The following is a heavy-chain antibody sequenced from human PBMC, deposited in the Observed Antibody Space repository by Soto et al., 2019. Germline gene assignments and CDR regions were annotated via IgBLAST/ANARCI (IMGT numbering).Heavy chain of an antibody. Sequence: HPGGSLRLSCAASGFTFSSYGMHWVRQAPGKGLEWVAVIWYDGSNKYYADSVKGRFTISRDNSKNTLYLQMNSLRAEDTAVYYCARFKDGYNFYFDYWGQGTLVTVSS. CDR1: GFTFSSYG. J-gene: IGHJ4*02. D-gene: IGHD5-12*01. V-gene: IGHV3-33*01. CDR2: IWYDGSNK. CDR3: ARFKDGYNFYFDY.